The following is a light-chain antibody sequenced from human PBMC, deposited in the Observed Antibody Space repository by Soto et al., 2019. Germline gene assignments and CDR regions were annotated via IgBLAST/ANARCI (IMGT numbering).Light chain of an antibody. J-gene: IGKJ1*01. V-gene: IGKV3-20*01. CDR1: QSVSSSY. CDR2: GAY. Sequence: EIVLTQSPGTLSRSPGEIATLSFRASQSVSSSYVAWYQQTPGQATRLLLYGAYNRATGIPDRFSGSGSGTDFTLTISRLEPEDFAVYYCQQNGTAPWTFGQGTKVDIK. CDR3: QQNGTAPWT.